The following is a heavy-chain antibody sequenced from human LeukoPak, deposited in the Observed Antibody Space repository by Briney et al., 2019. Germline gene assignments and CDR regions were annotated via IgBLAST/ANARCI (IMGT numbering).Heavy chain of an antibody. J-gene: IGHJ4*02. CDR2: ISGSGSST. Sequence: GGSLRLSCAASGFTFSSHAMSWVPQAPGKGLEWVSAISGSGSSTYYADSVKGRFTISRDNSKNTLYLQMNSLRADDTAVYYCANSDLRSPDYWGQGTLVTVSS. CDR3: ANSDLRSPDY. CDR1: GFTFSSHA. V-gene: IGHV3-23*01. D-gene: IGHD5-12*01.